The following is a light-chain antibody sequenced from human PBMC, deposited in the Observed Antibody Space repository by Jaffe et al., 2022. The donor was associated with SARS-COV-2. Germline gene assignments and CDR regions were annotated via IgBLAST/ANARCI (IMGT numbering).Light chain of an antibody. Sequence: QSALTQPRSVSGSPGQSVTISCTGTNSDVGGYNYVSWYQQHPGKAPQLMIYDVTKRPSEVPDRFSGSKSGNTASLTISGLQAEDEAEYYCCSYAGSFWVFGGGTKLTVL. J-gene: IGLJ3*02. V-gene: IGLV2-11*01. CDR2: DVT. CDR3: CSYAGSFWV. CDR1: NSDVGGYNY.